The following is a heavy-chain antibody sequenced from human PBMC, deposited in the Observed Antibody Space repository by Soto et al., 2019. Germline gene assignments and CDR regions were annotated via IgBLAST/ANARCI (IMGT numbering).Heavy chain of an antibody. Sequence: QVQLVESGGGLVKPGGSLRLSCAASGFTFSDYSMTWIRQAPGKGLEWVSYIRRSGSTIYYADSVKGRFTISRDNAKNSLCLQMNSLRAEDTAVYYCARGLGPPAAVDYWGQGTLVTVSS. CDR2: IRRSGSTI. CDR3: ARGLGPPAAVDY. J-gene: IGHJ4*02. D-gene: IGHD2-2*01. V-gene: IGHV3-11*01. CDR1: GFTFSDYS.